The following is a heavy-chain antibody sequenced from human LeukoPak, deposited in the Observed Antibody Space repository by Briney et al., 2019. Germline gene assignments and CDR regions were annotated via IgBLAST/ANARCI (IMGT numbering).Heavy chain of an antibody. CDR1: GGSISSSSYY. J-gene: IGHJ5*02. Sequence: SETLSLTCTVSGGSISSSSYYWGWIRQPPGKGLEWIGSIYYSGSTYYNPSLKSRVTISVDTSKNQFSLKLSSVTAADTAVYYCARAGYCSSTSCHSNNWFDPWGQGTLVTVSS. V-gene: IGHV4-39*07. D-gene: IGHD2-2*02. CDR3: ARAGYCSSTSCHSNNWFDP. CDR2: IYYSGST.